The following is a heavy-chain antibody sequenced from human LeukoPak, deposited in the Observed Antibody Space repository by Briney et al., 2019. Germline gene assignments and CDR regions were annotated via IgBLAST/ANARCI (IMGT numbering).Heavy chain of an antibody. J-gene: IGHJ4*02. V-gene: IGHV1-18*01. D-gene: IGHD6-13*01. Sequence: GASVKVSCKASGYTFTSYGTSWVRQAPGQGLEWMGWISAYNGNTNYAQKLQGRVTMTTDTSTSTAYMELRSLRSDDTAVYYCARDPRYSSSSPIPYFDYWGQGTLVTVSS. CDR2: ISAYNGNT. CDR1: GYTFTSYG. CDR3: ARDPRYSSSSPIPYFDY.